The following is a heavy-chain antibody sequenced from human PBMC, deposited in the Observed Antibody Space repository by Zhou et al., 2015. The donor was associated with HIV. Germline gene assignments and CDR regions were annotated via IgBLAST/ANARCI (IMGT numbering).Heavy chain of an antibody. V-gene: IGHV1-69*06. CDR3: ARGRRWRLRFLEYYYYGMDV. D-gene: IGHD3-3*01. CDR1: GGTFSSYG. Sequence: QVQLVQSGAEVKKPGSSVKVSCKASGGTFSSYGISWVRQAPGQGLEWMGAIIPIFGTVRYAQKFQGRVTLTADRSTNTAYMEMRSLRSEDTGVYYCARGRRWRLRFLEYYYYGMDVWGQGTTVTVSS. J-gene: IGHJ6*02. CDR2: IIPIFGTV.